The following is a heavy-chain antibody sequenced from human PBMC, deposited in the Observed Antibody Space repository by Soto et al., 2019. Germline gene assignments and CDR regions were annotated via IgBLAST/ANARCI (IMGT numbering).Heavy chain of an antibody. J-gene: IGHJ3*02. CDR3: AKDSIGGGNPGLADAFDI. CDR2: ISGSGGST. D-gene: IGHD2-15*01. CDR1: GFTFSSYA. V-gene: IGHV3-23*01. Sequence: PGGSLRLACAASGFTFSSYAMSWVRQAPGKGLEWVSAISGSGGSTYYADSVKGRFTISRDNSKNTLYLQMNSLRAEDTAVYYCAKDSIGGGNPGLADAFDIWGQGTMVTVSS.